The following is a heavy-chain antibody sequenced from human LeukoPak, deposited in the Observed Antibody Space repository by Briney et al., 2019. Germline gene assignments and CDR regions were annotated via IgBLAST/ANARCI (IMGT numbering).Heavy chain of an antibody. J-gene: IGHJ4*02. CDR3: ARGYCSSTSCYTGDY. V-gene: IGHV4-31*03. CDR1: GGSISSGGYY. D-gene: IGHD2-2*02. Sequence: SQILSLTCTVSGGSISSGGYYWSWIRQHPGKGLEWIGYIYYSGSTYYSPSLKSRVTISVDTSKNQFSLKLSSVTAADTAVYYCARGYCSSTSCYTGDYWGQGTLVTVSS. CDR2: IYYSGST.